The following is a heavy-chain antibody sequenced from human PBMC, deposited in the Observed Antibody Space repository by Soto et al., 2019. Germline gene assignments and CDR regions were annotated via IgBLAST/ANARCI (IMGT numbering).Heavy chain of an antibody. Sequence: ASVKVSCKASGYTFTGYYMHWVRQAPGQGLEWMGWINPNSGGTNYAQKFQGGVTMTRDTSISTAYMELSRLRSDDTAVYYCARVWGYCSGGSCRSTAFDYWGQGTLVTVSS. CDR2: INPNSGGT. D-gene: IGHD2-15*01. CDR3: ARVWGYCSGGSCRSTAFDY. CDR1: GYTFTGYY. V-gene: IGHV1-2*02. J-gene: IGHJ4*02.